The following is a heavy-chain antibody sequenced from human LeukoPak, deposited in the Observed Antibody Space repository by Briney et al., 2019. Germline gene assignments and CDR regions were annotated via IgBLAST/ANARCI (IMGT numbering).Heavy chain of an antibody. V-gene: IGHV3-23*01. CDR1: RFSFWSYG. CDR2: TTDSGAST. J-gene: IGHJ4*02. Sequence: GGSLRLSCAASRFSFWSYGMSWVRQAPGKGLEWVSTTTDSGASTWYADSVKGRFTISRDNSKNTLQLQMNSLRAEDTAVYYCARRDVVVTGHYFDYWGQGILVTVSS. CDR3: ARRDVVVTGHYFDY. D-gene: IGHD2-21*02.